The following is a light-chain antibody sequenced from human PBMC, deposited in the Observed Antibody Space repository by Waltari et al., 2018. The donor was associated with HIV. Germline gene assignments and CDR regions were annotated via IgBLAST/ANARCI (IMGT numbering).Light chain of an antibody. CDR2: EDN. Sequence: NFILTQTHSVSASPGETVIISCTRSSGSIASNTGHWFQQRPGAAPTTIIYEDNQRSSGIPDRFSGSIDTSSNSASLTISGLKTEDEADYYCQSFNDNNEWVFGGGTKVTVL. CDR1: SGSIASNT. J-gene: IGLJ3*02. V-gene: IGLV6-57*03. CDR3: QSFNDNNEWV.